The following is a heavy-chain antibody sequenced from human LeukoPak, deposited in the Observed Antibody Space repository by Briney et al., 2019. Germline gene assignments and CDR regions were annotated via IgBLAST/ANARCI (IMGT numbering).Heavy chain of an antibody. CDR2: IDRDGKPT. Sequence: PGGSLRLSCAASGWTFSRHWMLWVRQVPGKGLVWVSQIDRDGKPTGYADSVNGRFTISRDNAKNTVYLQMNSLRAEDTAVYYCATETSAWSAFDIWGQGTMVTVSA. CDR3: ATETSAWSAFDI. J-gene: IGHJ3*02. V-gene: IGHV3-74*01. CDR1: GWTFSRHW. D-gene: IGHD6-19*01.